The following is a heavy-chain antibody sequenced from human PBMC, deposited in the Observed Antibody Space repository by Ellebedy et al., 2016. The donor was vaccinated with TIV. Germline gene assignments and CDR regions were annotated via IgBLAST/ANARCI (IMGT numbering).Heavy chain of an antibody. D-gene: IGHD2-21*01. CDR2: ISWNAGTV. Sequence: GGSLRLXXAASGFTFDDSAMHWVRQAPGKGLEWVSGISWNAGTVDYADSVKGRFTISRDNAKNSLYLQMNNLRVDDTALYYGAKINGFLFGYFDFWGQGTLVTVSS. CDR1: GFTFDDSA. J-gene: IGHJ4*02. V-gene: IGHV3-9*01. CDR3: AKINGFLFGYFDF.